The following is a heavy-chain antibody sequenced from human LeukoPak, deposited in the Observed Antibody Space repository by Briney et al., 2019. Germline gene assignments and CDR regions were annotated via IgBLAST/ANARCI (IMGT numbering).Heavy chain of an antibody. D-gene: IGHD4-17*01. J-gene: IGHJ1*01. V-gene: IGHV4-39*01. CDR3: ARGGDYAEYFQH. CDR1: GGSISSSSYY. CDR2: IYYSGST. Sequence: SETLSLTCTVSGGSISSSSYYWGWIRQPPGKGLEWIGSIYYSGSTYYNPSLKSRVTISVDTSKNQFSLKLSSVAAADTAVYYCARGGDYAEYFQHWGQGTLVTVSS.